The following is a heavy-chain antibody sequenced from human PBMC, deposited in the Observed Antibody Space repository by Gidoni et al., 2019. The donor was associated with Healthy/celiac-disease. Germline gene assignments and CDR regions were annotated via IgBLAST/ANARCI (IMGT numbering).Heavy chain of an antibody. CDR1: GGSISSRSYY. J-gene: IGHJ4*02. Sequence: QLQLQESGPGLVKPSETLSLTCTVPGGSISSRSYYWCWIRQPPGKGLEWSGSIYYSGSTYYNPSLKSRVTISVDTSKNQFSLKLSSVTAADTAVYYCARCGTAAEIDYWGQGTLVTVSS. D-gene: IGHD6-13*01. CDR2: IYYSGST. CDR3: ARCGTAAEIDY. V-gene: IGHV4-39*07.